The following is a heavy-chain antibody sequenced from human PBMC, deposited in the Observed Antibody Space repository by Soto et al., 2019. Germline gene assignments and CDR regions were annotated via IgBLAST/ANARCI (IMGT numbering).Heavy chain of an antibody. J-gene: IGHJ5*02. CDR2: IYYSGST. CDR1: GGSISSGGYY. Sequence: KTSDTLSLTCTVSGGSISSGGYYWSWIRQHPGKGLEWIGYIYYSGSTYYNPSLKSRVTISVDTSKNQFSLKLSSVTAADTAVYYCARERLAAAGLRWFDPWGQGTLVTVSS. CDR3: ARERLAAAGLRWFDP. D-gene: IGHD6-13*01. V-gene: IGHV4-31*03.